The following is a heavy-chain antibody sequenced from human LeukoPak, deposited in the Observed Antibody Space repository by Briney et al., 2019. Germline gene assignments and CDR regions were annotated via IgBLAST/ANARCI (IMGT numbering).Heavy chain of an antibody. Sequence: PGGSLRLSCAASGFTFSSYGMHWVRQAPGKGLEWVAGISYEGSKKYYADSVKGRFTISRDNSKNTLDLQMNSLRAEDTAVNYGATAYSGSYKPLDDGSQGTLVTVSS. D-gene: IGHD1-26*01. J-gene: IGHJ4*02. CDR3: ATAYSGSYKPLDD. V-gene: IGHV3-30*03. CDR2: ISYEGSKK. CDR1: GFTFSSYG.